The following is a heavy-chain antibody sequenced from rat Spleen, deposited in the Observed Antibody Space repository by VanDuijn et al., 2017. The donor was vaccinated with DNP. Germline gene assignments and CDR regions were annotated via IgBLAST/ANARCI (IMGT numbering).Heavy chain of an antibody. CDR2: INTDGGTT. CDR3: ATLDY. V-gene: IGHV5-58*01. J-gene: IGHJ2*01. Sequence: EVQLVETGGGLVQPGRSLKLSCVASGFTFSSYWMYWIRQAPGKGLEWIASINTDGGTTYYRDSVKGRFTISRDNAKSTLYLQMDSLRSEDTATYYCATLDYWGQGVMVTVSS. D-gene: IGHD3-5*01. CDR1: GFTFSSYW.